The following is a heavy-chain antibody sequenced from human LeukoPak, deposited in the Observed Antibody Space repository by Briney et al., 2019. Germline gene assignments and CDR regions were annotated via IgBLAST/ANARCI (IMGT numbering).Heavy chain of an antibody. V-gene: IGHV3-48*04. CDR2: ISGSSSSI. CDR3: ARSAAGGSFYAY. J-gene: IGHJ4*02. Sequence: QPGGSLRLSCAASGFTFSNYNMNWVRQAPGKGLEWVSYISGSSSSIYYADSVKGRFTISRDNAKNSLYLQTNSLRAEDTAVYFCARSAAGGSFYAYWGQGTLVTVSS. D-gene: IGHD1-26*01. CDR1: GFTFSNYN.